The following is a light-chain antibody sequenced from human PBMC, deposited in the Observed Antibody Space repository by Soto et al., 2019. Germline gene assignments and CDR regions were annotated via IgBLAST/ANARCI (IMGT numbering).Light chain of an antibody. CDR2: GAS. CDR1: QSVSND. Sequence: EIVMTQSPATLSVSPGERATLSCRASQSVSNDLAWYQQKPGQAPRLLISGASARATGIPARFSGSGSGTEFTLTISSLQSEDFAVYYCQQYNDWPPWTFGQGTKVDIK. CDR3: QQYNDWPPWT. J-gene: IGKJ1*01. V-gene: IGKV3-15*01.